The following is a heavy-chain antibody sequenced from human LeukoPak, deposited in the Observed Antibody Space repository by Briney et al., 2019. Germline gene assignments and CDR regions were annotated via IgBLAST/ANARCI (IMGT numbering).Heavy chain of an antibody. J-gene: IGHJ6*02. Sequence: GGSLRLSCAASGFTFSSYAMSWVRQAPGKGLEWVAVISYDGSNKYYADSVKGRFTISRDNSKNTLYLQMNSLRAEDTAVYYCARAIRFGVVIMWYYYYGMDVWGQGITVTVSS. CDR3: ARAIRFGVVIMWYYYYGMDV. CDR2: ISYDGSNK. V-gene: IGHV3-30-3*01. D-gene: IGHD3-3*01. CDR1: GFTFSSYA.